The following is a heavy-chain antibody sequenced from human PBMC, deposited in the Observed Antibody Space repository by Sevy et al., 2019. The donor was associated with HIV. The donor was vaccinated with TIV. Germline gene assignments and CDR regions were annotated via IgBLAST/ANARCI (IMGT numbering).Heavy chain of an antibody. D-gene: IGHD3-22*01. CDR2: IYHGGST. Sequence: SETLSLTCAVSGYSISSGYYWGWIRQPPGKGLEWIGSIYHGGSTYYNPSFKSRVTISVDTSKNQFSLKLSSVTAADTAVYYCARARYYDSSAYYYFDYWGQGTLVTVSS. CDR3: ARARYYDSSAYYYFDY. J-gene: IGHJ4*02. V-gene: IGHV4-38-2*01. CDR1: GYSISSGYY.